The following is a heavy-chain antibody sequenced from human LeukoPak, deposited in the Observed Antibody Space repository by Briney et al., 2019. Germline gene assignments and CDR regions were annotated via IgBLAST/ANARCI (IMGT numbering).Heavy chain of an antibody. J-gene: IGHJ4*02. CDR3: GRVRYSSSPDSDY. Sequence: GALILSCAASGFTFSSYEMNWVRQAPGKGLEWVSYISTSSSTIYYADSVKGRFTTSRDSAKNSLYLQMNSLRAEDTAVYYCGRVRYSSSPDSDYWGQGTLVTVSS. CDR2: ISTSSSTI. D-gene: IGHD6-6*01. CDR1: GFTFSSYE. V-gene: IGHV3-48*03.